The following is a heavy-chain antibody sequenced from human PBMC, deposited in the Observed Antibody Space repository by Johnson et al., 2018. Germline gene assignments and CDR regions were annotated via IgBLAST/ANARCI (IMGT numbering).Heavy chain of an antibody. CDR2: ISSSSSYI. CDR3: ARRVSSSGAPANDALDI. V-gene: IGHV3-21*01. Sequence: GGLVKPGGSLRLSCAASGFTFSSYSMNWVRQAPGKGLEWVSSISSSSSYIYYADSVKGRFTISRDNAKNSLYLQMNSLRAEDTAVYYCARRVSSSGAPANDALDIWGQGTMVTVSS. CDR1: GFTFSSYS. D-gene: IGHD6-6*01. J-gene: IGHJ3*02.